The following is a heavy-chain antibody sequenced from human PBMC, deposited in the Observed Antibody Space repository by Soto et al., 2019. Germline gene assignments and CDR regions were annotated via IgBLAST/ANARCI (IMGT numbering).Heavy chain of an antibody. J-gene: IGHJ6*02. CDR1: GFTFSSYA. CDR3: ARDRESWFGETNYYYGMDV. V-gene: IGHV3-30-3*01. CDR2: ISYDGSNK. D-gene: IGHD3-10*01. Sequence: QVQLVESGGGVVQPGRSLRLSCAASGFTFSSYAMHWVRQAPGKGLEWVAVISYDGSNKYYADSVKGRFTISRDNSKNTLYLQMNSRRAEDTAVYYCARDRESWFGETNYYYGMDVCGQGTTVTVSS.